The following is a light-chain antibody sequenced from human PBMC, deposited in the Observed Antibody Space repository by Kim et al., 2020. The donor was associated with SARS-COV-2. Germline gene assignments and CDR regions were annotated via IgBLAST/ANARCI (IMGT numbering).Light chain of an antibody. CDR1: QGISSY. CDR2: AAS. Sequence: SASTGDRVTITCRASQGISSYLSWYQQKPGKAPKLLIYAASTLQSGVPSRFSGSGSGTDFTLTISCLQSEDFATYYCQQYYSYPYSFGHGTKLEIK. V-gene: IGKV1-8*01. J-gene: IGKJ2*03. CDR3: QQYYSYPYS.